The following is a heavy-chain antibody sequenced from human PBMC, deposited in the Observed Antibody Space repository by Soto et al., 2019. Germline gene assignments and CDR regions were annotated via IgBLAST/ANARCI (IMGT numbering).Heavy chain of an antibody. D-gene: IGHD3-9*01. V-gene: IGHV4-31*03. CDR3: ARDRRDYDILTGYYNSPFDY. Sequence: QVQLQESGPGLVKPSQTLSLTCTVSGGSISSGGYYWSWIRQHPGKGLEWIGYSYYSGSTYYNPSLKSRVTISVDTSKNQFSLKLSSVTAADTAVYYCARDRRDYDILTGYYNSPFDYWGQGTLVTVSS. CDR2: SYYSGST. CDR1: GGSISSGGYY. J-gene: IGHJ4*02.